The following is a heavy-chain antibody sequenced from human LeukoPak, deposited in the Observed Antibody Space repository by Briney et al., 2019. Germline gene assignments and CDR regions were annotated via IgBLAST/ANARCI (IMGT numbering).Heavy chain of an antibody. CDR2: INPNSGGT. CDR3: VPDCSSTACLFDY. CDR1: GYTFTSYY. D-gene: IGHD2-2*01. V-gene: IGHV1-2*06. J-gene: IGHJ4*02. Sequence: ASVKLSCKASGYTFTSYYIHWVRQAPGQGLDWTGRINPNSGGTNYAQKFQGRVTMTRDTSISTAYMELSRLTSDDTAVFYCVPDCSSTACLFDYWGQGTLVTVSS.